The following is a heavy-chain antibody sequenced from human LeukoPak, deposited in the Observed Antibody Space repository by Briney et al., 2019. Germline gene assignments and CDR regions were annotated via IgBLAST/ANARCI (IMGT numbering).Heavy chain of an antibody. CDR1: GDSITNYF. Sequence: KPSETLSLTCSVSGDSITNYFWSWIRQPPGKGLEWIGYIYYSGSTNYNPSLKSRATISVATSKNQFSLNLSSVTAADTAVYYCARIYYYGSLYYFDYWGQGTLVTVSS. J-gene: IGHJ4*02. D-gene: IGHD3-10*01. V-gene: IGHV4-59*08. CDR3: ARIYYYGSLYYFDY. CDR2: IYYSGST.